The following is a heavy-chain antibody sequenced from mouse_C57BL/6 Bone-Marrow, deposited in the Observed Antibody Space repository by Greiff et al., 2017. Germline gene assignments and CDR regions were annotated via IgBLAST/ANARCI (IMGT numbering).Heavy chain of an antibody. D-gene: IGHD1-1*02. CDR3: ARIKTISV. J-gene: IGHJ1*03. V-gene: IGHV1-69*01. Sequence: QVQLQQPGAELVMPGASVKLSCKASGYTFTSYWMHWVKQRPGQGLEWIGEIDPSVSYTNYNQKFKGKFTMTVDKSSSTAYMQLINLTSEDSAVDYCARIKTISVWGTGTTVTVSS. CDR2: IDPSVSYT. CDR1: GYTFTSYW.